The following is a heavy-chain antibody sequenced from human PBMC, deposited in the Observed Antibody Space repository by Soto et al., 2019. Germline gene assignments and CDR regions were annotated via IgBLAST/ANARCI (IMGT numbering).Heavy chain of an antibody. J-gene: IGHJ4*02. CDR3: ARAYLGNDWYYYFDN. CDR1: SGSISGYY. D-gene: IGHD2-21*01. Sequence: QVQLQESGPGLVKPSETLSLTCTVSSGSISGYYWGWIRQPPGEGLEWIGYINYSGNPHYNPSLKMRVAISVDTSRSQFSLRLSSVTAADTAVYYCARAYLGNDWYYYFDNWGQGALVTVSS. CDR2: INYSGNP. V-gene: IGHV4-59*01.